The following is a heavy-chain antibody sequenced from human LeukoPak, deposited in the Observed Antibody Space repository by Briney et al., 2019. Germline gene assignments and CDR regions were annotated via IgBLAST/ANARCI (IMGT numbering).Heavy chain of an antibody. V-gene: IGHV3-23*01. J-gene: IGHJ4*02. CDR3: AKDRTYYYESRGYFDY. D-gene: IGHD3-22*01. CDR1: GFTFSSYA. CDR2: ISGSGGST. Sequence: GGSLRLSCAASGFTFSSYAMSWVRQAPGKGLEWVSTISGSGGSTYYADSVKGRFTISRDSSKNTLYLQMNSLRAEDRAVYYCAKDRTYYYESRGYFDYWGQGTLVTVSS.